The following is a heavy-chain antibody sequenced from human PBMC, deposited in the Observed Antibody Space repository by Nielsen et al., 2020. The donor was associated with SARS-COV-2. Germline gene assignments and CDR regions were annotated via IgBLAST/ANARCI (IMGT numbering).Heavy chain of an antibody. V-gene: IGHV3-21*01. J-gene: IGHJ4*02. Sequence: GESLKTSCAASGFTFSSYSMNWVRQAPGKGLEWVSSISSSSSYIYYADSVKGRFTISRDNAKNSLYLQMNSLRAEDTAVYYCARVIAAAGPVAYWGQGTLVTVSS. CDR2: ISSSSSYI. CDR1: GFTFSSYS. CDR3: ARVIAAAGPVAY. D-gene: IGHD6-13*01.